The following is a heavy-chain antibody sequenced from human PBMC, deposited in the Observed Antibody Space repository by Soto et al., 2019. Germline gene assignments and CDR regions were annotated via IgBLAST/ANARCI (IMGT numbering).Heavy chain of an antibody. CDR1: GGSFSGYY. J-gene: IGHJ3*02. CDR3: ASYYYDSSGYDAFDI. D-gene: IGHD3-22*01. V-gene: IGHV4-34*01. Sequence: SETLSLTCAVYGGSFSGYYWSWIRQPPGKGLEWIGEINHSGSTNYNPSLKSRVTISVDTSKNQFSLKLSSVTAADTAVYYCASYYYDSSGYDAFDIWGQGTMVTVSS. CDR2: INHSGST.